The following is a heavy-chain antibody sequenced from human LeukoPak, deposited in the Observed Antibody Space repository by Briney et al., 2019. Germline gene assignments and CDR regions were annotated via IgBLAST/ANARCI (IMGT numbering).Heavy chain of an antibody. CDR3: ARGPEGATLDY. CDR1: GGTSSSYA. V-gene: IGHV1-69*06. CDR2: IIPIFGTA. J-gene: IGHJ4*02. Sequence: ASVKVSCKASGGTSSSYAISWVRQAPGQGLEWMGGIIPIFGTANYAQKFQGRVTITADKSTSTAYMELSSLRSEDTAVYYCARGPEGATLDYWGQGTLVTVSS. D-gene: IGHD1-26*01.